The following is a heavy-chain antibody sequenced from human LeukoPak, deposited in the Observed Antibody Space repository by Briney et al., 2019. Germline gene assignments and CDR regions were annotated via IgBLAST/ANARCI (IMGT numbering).Heavy chain of an antibody. V-gene: IGHV5-51*01. Sequence: PGESLKISCTGFGYSFTTYWIGWVRQMPGKGLEWMGIIYPGDSDARYSPSLQGQVTISVDKSISTAYLQWSSLKASDTAVYYCARQGRIVVVTTTHDAFDIWGQGTMVTVSS. D-gene: IGHD2-21*02. CDR3: ARQGRIVVVTTTHDAFDI. CDR1: GYSFTTYW. J-gene: IGHJ3*02. CDR2: IYPGDSDA.